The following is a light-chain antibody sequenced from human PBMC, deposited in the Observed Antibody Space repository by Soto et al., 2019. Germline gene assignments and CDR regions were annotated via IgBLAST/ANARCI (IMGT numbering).Light chain of an antibody. CDR2: TNT. Sequence: LTQPPSASGTPGQRVTISCSGSSSNVGGNPVNWYQHVPTTAPKLLIYTNTQRPSGVPDRFSGSKSGTSASLAISGLQSEDEADYYCASWDDSLNGPVFGTGTKVTVL. V-gene: IGLV1-44*01. J-gene: IGLJ1*01. CDR3: ASWDDSLNGPV. CDR1: SSNVGGNP.